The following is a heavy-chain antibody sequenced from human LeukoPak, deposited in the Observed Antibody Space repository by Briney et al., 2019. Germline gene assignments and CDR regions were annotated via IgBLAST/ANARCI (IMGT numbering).Heavy chain of an antibody. CDR1: GGSISSNY. J-gene: IGHJ5*02. CDR2: IYYSGST. Sequence: SETLSLTCTVSGGSISSNYWSWIRQPPGKGLEWIGFIYYSGSTNYNPSLKSRVTISVDTSKNQFSLKLSSVTAADTAVYYCARDNGSGSRSWFDPWGQGTLVTVSS. CDR3: ARDNGSGSRSWFDP. V-gene: IGHV4-59*12. D-gene: IGHD3-10*01.